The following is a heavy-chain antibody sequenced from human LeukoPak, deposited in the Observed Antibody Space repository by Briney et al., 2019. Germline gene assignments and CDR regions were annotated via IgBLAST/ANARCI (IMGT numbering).Heavy chain of an antibody. D-gene: IGHD4-17*01. V-gene: IGHV3-7*01. CDR2: IKQDGSEK. Sequence: PGGSLRLSCAASGLTFSSYWMSWVRQAPGKGLEWVANIKQDGSEKYYVDSVKGRFTISRDNAKNSLYLQMNSLRAEDTAVYYCAGDRGGDYEGYYFDYWGQGTLVTVSS. CDR3: AGDRGGDYEGYYFDY. CDR1: GLTFSSYW. J-gene: IGHJ4*02.